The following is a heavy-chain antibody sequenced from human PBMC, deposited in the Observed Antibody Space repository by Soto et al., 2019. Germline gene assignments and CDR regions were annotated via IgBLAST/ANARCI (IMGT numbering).Heavy chain of an antibody. CDR2: ITFRGVT. D-gene: IGHD3-9*01. CDR1: GDSLSGYA. V-gene: IGHV4-34*01. J-gene: IGHJ5*02. CDR3: ARKLEASIRHVEWFSYKWFDP. Sequence: SETLSLSCDVHGDSLSGYAWSWIRQPPGKGLEWIGEITFRGVTNYHPSLKSRLSMSVDTSKNRISLNVSSVTAADTALYFCARKLEASIRHVEWFSYKWFDPWGPGTLVTVSS.